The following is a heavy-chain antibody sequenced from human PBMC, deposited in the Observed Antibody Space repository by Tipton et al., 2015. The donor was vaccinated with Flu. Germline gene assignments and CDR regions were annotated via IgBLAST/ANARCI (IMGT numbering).Heavy chain of an antibody. V-gene: IGHV4-38-2*01. CDR1: GDSLGSSYY. D-gene: IGHD3-10*01. J-gene: IGHJ4*02. CDR3: ATTTYYYGSGSHDY. CDR2: IHTSAGT. Sequence: TLSLTCSVSGDSLGSSYYWAWIRQPPGRGLEWIGNIHTSAGTYYNTSLKSRVNISVDRSKNQFSLRLASVTAADTAVYYCATTTYYYGSGSHDYWGQGTLVTVSS.